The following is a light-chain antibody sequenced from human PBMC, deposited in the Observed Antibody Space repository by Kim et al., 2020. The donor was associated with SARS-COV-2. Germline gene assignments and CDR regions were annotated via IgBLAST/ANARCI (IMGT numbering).Light chain of an antibody. CDR1: QSVSSY. J-gene: IGKJ2*01. CDR3: QQRSNWPQYT. CDR2: DAS. Sequence: WSPGERATLSCRASQSVSSYLAWYQQKPGQAPRLLIYDASNRATGIPARFSGSGSGTDFTLTISSLEPEDFAVYYCQQRSNWPQYTFGQGTKLEI. V-gene: IGKV3-11*01.